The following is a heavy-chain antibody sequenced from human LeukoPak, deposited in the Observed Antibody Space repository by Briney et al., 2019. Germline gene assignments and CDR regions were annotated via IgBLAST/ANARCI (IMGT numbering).Heavy chain of an antibody. CDR1: GGSISSSSYY. CDR2: IYYSGST. J-gene: IGHJ4*02. V-gene: IGHV4-39*01. D-gene: IGHD3-22*01. CDR3: ARHAFTYYYDSSGVFDY. Sequence: SETLSLTCTVSGGSISSSSYYWGWIRQPPGKGLEWIGSIYYSGSTYYNPSLKSRVTISVDTSKNQFSLKLSSVTAADTAVYYCARHAFTYYYDSSGVFDYWGQGTLVTVSS.